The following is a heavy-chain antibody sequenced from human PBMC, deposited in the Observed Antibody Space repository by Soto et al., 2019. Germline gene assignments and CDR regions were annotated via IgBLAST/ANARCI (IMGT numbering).Heavy chain of an antibody. CDR1: GVTVSTNY. CDR3: ARFRYPFDL. D-gene: IGHD1-26*01. V-gene: IGHV3-66*01. Sequence: EVQLVESGGGLAQEGGSLRLACAASGVTVSTNYMSWVRQAPGKGLEWVSAIYSGGSTYYADSVKGRCTISRDNSKNTLYLQMNSLRGEDTAVYYCARFRYPFDLWGRGTLVTVSS. J-gene: IGHJ2*01. CDR2: IYSGGST.